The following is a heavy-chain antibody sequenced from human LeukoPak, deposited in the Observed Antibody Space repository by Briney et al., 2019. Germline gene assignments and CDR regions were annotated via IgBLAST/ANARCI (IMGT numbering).Heavy chain of an antibody. CDR1: GFTFDDYA. Sequence: GGSLRLSCAASGFTFDDYAMHWVRQAPGKGLEWVSGISWNSGSIGYADSVKGRFTISRDNAKNSLYLQMNSLRAEDTALYYCAKDIWDDYYDSSGAPYYFDYWGQGTLVTVSS. V-gene: IGHV3-9*01. D-gene: IGHD3-22*01. CDR3: AKDIWDDYYDSSGAPYYFDY. J-gene: IGHJ4*02. CDR2: ISWNSGSI.